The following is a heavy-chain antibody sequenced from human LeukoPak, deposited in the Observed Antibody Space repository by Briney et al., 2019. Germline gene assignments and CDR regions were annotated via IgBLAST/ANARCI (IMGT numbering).Heavy chain of an antibody. J-gene: IGHJ4*02. D-gene: IGHD2-2*01. Sequence: PSETLSLTCAVYGVSLSGYYWRWLRQPPGKGVEWIGEIYHSGSTNYNPSLKSRVTISVDTSKNQFSLKLSSVTAADTAVYYCARSGDIVVVPSAKIFDYWGQGTLVTVPS. CDR2: IYHSGST. V-gene: IGHV4-34*01. CDR3: ARSGDIVVVPSAKIFDY. CDR1: GVSLSGYY.